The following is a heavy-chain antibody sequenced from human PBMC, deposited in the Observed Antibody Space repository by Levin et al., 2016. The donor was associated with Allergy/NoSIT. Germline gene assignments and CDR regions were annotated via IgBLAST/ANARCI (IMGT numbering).Heavy chain of an antibody. Sequence: VRQAPGKGLEWVSSISSSSSYIYYADSVKGRFTISRDNAKNSLYLQMNSLRAEDTAVYYCARDSLRGYSYGSLYYGMDVWGQGTTVTVSS. CDR3: ARDSLRGYSYGSLYYGMDV. V-gene: IGHV3-21*01. CDR2: ISSSSSYI. D-gene: IGHD5-18*01. J-gene: IGHJ6*02.